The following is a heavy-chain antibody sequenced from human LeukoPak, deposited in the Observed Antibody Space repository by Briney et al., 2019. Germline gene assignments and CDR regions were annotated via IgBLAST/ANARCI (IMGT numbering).Heavy chain of an antibody. CDR3: AREGGVNYYDLDYFGY. D-gene: IGHD3-22*01. J-gene: IGHJ4*02. CDR1: GFTFSTYE. V-gene: IGHV3-48*03. CDR2: ISSSGGTI. Sequence: PGGSLRLSCVGSGFTFSTYEMTWVRQAPGKGLEWVSYISSSGGTIYYADSVKGRFTISRDNAKNSLYLQMNSLRAEDTAVYYCAREGGVNYYDLDYFGYWGQGTLVTVSS.